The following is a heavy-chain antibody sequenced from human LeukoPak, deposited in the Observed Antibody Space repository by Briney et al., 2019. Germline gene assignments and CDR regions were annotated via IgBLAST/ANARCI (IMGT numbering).Heavy chain of an antibody. V-gene: IGHV3-7*03. CDR2: IKQDGSEK. Sequence: GGSLRLSCAASGFTFSSYWMSWVRQAPGKGLEWVANIKQDGSEKYYVDPVKGRFTISRDNAKNSLYLQMNSLRAEDTAVYYCARGLGYCSGGSCYPYYFDYWGQGTLVTVSS. D-gene: IGHD2-15*01. J-gene: IGHJ4*02. CDR3: ARGLGYCSGGSCYPYYFDY. CDR1: GFTFSSYW.